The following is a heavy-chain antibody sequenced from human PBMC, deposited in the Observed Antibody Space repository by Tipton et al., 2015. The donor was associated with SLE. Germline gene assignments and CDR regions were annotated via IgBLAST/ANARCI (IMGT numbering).Heavy chain of an antibody. Sequence: QVQLVQSGPEVKKPGASVKVSCKVSGYTFTDLSIHWVRQAPGKGPEWMGGFDPEDGEKVYAQKFQGRVTMTENTFADTAYMELRSLRSEDTAVYYCATDVLRYYDSSADMNGAFDIWGQGTMVTVSS. V-gene: IGHV1-24*01. D-gene: IGHD3-22*01. CDR3: ATDVLRYYDSSADMNGAFDI. CDR2: FDPEDGEK. J-gene: IGHJ3*02. CDR1: GYTFTDLS.